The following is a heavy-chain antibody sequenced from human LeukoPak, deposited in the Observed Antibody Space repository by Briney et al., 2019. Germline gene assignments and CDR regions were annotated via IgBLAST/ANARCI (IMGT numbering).Heavy chain of an antibody. V-gene: IGHV3-21*01. CDR3: ARDREQLVPTYYFDY. CDR2: ISSSSSYI. J-gene: IGHJ4*02. D-gene: IGHD6-13*01. Sequence: PGGSLRLSRAASGFTFSSYSMNWVRQAPGKGLEGVSSISSSSSYIYYADSVKGRFTISRDNAKNSLYLQMNSLRAEDTAVYYCARDREQLVPTYYFDYWGQGTLVTVSS. CDR1: GFTFSSYS.